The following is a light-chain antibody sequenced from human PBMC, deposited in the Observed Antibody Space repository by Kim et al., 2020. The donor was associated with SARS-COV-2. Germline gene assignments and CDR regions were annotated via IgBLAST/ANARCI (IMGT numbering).Light chain of an antibody. CDR3: AVWDDSLNGRV. CDR2: SND. CDR1: KSHLGSNP. V-gene: IGLV1-44*01. Sequence: GPRVTISRSGIKSHLGSNPISWNQQAPGAAPKLLIYSNDQRPSGVPARFSGSKSGASASLAISGLQSEDEADYYCAVWDDSLNGRVFGGGTQLTVL. J-gene: IGLJ3*02.